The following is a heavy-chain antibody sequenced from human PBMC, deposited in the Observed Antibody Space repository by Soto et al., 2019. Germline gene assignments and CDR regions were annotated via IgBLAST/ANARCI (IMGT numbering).Heavy chain of an antibody. CDR2: ISYDGSNK. D-gene: IGHD5-18*01. V-gene: IGHV3-30-3*01. CDR3: ARGMTAMVPYFDY. J-gene: IGHJ4*02. Sequence: QVQLVESGGGVVQPGRSLRLSCAXSGXXXSSYAMHXXXQAXGKGLEWVAVISYDGSNKYYADSVKGRFTISRDNSKNTLYLQMNSLRAEDTAVYYCARGMTAMVPYFDYWGQGTLVTVSS. CDR1: GXXXSSYA.